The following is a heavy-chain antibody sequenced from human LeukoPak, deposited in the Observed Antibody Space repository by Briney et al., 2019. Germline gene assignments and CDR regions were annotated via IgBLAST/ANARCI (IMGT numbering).Heavy chain of an antibody. CDR1: GFTFSSYT. CDR2: ITTSDGNT. D-gene: IGHD7-27*01. V-gene: IGHV3-23*01. J-gene: IGHJ4*02. Sequence: GGSLRLSCAASGFTFSSYTMSWVRQAPGKGLEWVSTITTSDGNTYYADSVEGRFTVSRDNSKNTLFLQMNSLRAEDTAVYYCAKDGGLWVSAHWGDSWGRGTLVTVSS. CDR3: AKDGGLWVSAHWGDS.